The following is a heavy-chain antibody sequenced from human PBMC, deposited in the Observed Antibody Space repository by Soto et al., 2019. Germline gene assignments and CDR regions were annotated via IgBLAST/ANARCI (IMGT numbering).Heavy chain of an antibody. J-gene: IGHJ4*02. Sequence: SETLSLTCTVSGGSVSSCIYYWNWIRQTPGKGLEWIGYIYYTGSTNYNPSLKSRVTISVDTSKNQFSLKLSSVTAADTAVYYCASWTVGVMYFFDSWGQGTLVTVSS. D-gene: IGHD3-16*01. CDR2: IYYTGST. V-gene: IGHV4-61*01. CDR3: ASWTVGVMYFFDS. CDR1: GGSVSSCIYY.